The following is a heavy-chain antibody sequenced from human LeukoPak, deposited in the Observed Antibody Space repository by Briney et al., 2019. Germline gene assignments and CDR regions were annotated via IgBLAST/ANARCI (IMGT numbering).Heavy chain of an antibody. J-gene: IGHJ3*02. CDR3: ASIHIVVVTANNDAFDI. D-gene: IGHD2-21*02. CDR2: ISYDGSNK. V-gene: IGHV3-30*04. Sequence: GGSLRLSCAASGFTFSSYAMHWVRQAPGKGLEWVAVISYDGSNKYYADSVKGRFTISRDNSKNTLYLQMNSLRAEDTAVYYCASIHIVVVTANNDAFDIWGQGTMVTVSS. CDR1: GFTFSSYA.